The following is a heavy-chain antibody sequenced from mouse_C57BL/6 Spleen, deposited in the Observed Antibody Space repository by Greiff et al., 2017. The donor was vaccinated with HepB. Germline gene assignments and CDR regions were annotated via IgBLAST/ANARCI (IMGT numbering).Heavy chain of an antibody. Sequence: VQLQQPGAELVKPGASVKLSCKASGYTFTSYWMQWVNQRPGQGLEWIGEIDPSDSYTNYNQKFKGKATLTVDTSSSTAYMQLSSLTSEDSAVYYCARGGGYDYDYWGQGTTLTVSS. D-gene: IGHD2-4*01. CDR3: ARGGGYDYDY. CDR2: IDPSDSYT. CDR1: GYTFTSYW. V-gene: IGHV1-50*01. J-gene: IGHJ2*01.